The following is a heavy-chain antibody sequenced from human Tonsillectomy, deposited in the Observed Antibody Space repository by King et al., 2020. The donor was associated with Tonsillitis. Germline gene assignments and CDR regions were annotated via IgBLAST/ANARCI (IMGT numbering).Heavy chain of an antibody. V-gene: IGHV4-39*01. Sequence: QLQESGPGLVMPSETLSLTCTVSGGSISSSSYYWGWIRQPPGKGLEWIGSIYYSGSTYYNPSLKSRVTISVDTSKNQFSLKLSSVTAADTAVYYCARQGGERAAPWWFDPWGQGTLVTVSS. CDR3: ARQGGERAAPWWFDP. D-gene: IGHD6-6*01. J-gene: IGHJ5*02. CDR2: IYYSGST. CDR1: GGSISSSSYY.